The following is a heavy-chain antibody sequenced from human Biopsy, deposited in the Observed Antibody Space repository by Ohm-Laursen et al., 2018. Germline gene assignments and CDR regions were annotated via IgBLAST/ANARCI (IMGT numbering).Heavy chain of an antibody. CDR1: VFTFQDHA. CDR3: ARLGELHGLWYFDF. V-gene: IGHV3-9*01. Sequence: SLRLSCAASVFTFQDHAMHWIRQAPGKGLEWVSGISWNSGSINYAVSVQGRFTISRDNAKNSLYLQMNSLRVEDTALYFCARLGELHGLWYFDFWGQGALVTVSS. J-gene: IGHJ4*02. D-gene: IGHD2-21*01. CDR2: ISWNSGSI.